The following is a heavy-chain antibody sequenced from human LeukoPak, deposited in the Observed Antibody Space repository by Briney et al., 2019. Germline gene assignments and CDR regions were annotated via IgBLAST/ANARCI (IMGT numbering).Heavy chain of an antibody. CDR3: AREIVVVVAHYYYMDV. Sequence: SETLSLTCTVSGGSISTSSYYWGWVRQPPGKGLEWIGNIFYSGSTYYSPSLKSRVTMSVDTSKNQFSLKLSSVTAADTAVYYCAREIVVVVAHYYYMDVWGKGTTVTISS. V-gene: IGHV4-39*07. CDR2: IFYSGST. CDR1: GGSISTSSYY. J-gene: IGHJ6*03. D-gene: IGHD2-15*01.